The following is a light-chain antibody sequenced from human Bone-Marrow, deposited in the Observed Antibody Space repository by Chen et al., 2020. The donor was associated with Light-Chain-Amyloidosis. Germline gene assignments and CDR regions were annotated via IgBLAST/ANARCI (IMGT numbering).Light chain of an antibody. J-gene: IGLJ1*01. CDR2: EVT. CDR3: SSYTSTNTRV. CDR1: SSDVGGDNH. Sequence: QSALTQPASVSGSPGQSITISCTGTSSDVGGDNHVSWYQQHPDKAPKLMIYEVTNRPSWVPDRFSGSKSDNTASLTISGLQTEDEADDFCSSYTSTNTRVCGSGTRFTVL. V-gene: IGLV2-14*01.